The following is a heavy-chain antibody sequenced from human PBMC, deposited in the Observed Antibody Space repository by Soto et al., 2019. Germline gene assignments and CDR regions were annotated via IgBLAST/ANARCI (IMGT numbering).Heavy chain of an antibody. V-gene: IGHV4-59*01. J-gene: IGHJ6*02. CDR3: ARLNDTAMVDYYGMDV. CDR1: GGSISSYY. D-gene: IGHD5-18*01. CDR2: IYYSGST. Sequence: PSETLSLTCTVSGGSISSYYWSWIRQPPGKGLEWIGYIYYSGSTNYNPSLKSRVTISVDTSKNQFSLKLSSVTAADTAVYYCARLNDTAMVDYYGMDVWGQGTKVTVYS.